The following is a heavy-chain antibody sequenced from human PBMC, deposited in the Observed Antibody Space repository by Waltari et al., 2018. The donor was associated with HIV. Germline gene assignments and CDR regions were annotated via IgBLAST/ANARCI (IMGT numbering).Heavy chain of an antibody. D-gene: IGHD5-18*01. CDR1: GGSITNYY. J-gene: IGHJ6*02. Sequence: QVHLQESGPGLVKPSETLSLTCTVPGGSITNYYWRWIRQPPGKGLEWVGYIHSSGRTNYNPSLKSRVTMSVATSKNQFSLNLSSVTTADTAVYYCARGGNGYAYGDYYYFGMDVWGQGTTVTVSS. CDR2: IHSSGRT. V-gene: IGHV4-59*01. CDR3: ARGGNGYAYGDYYYFGMDV.